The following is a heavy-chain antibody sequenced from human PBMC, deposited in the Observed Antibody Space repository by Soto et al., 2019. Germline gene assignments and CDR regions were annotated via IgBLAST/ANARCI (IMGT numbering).Heavy chain of an antibody. D-gene: IGHD2-21*01. Sequence: DVQLVESGEGLVQPGRSLRLSCAASGFTFDDYAMHWVRQAPGKGLEWVSGISWNSGSIGYADSVKGRVTISRDNAKNSLYLQMNSLRAEDTALYYCVAGPRYYYYYMDVWGKGTTVTVSS. CDR2: ISWNSGSI. J-gene: IGHJ6*03. V-gene: IGHV3-9*01. CDR1: GFTFDDYA. CDR3: VAGPRYYYYYMDV.